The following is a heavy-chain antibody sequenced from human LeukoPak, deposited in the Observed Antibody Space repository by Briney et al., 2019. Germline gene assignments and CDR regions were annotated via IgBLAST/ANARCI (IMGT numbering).Heavy chain of an antibody. CDR1: GFTFSDNY. D-gene: IGHD3-3*01. Sequence: GGSLRLSCAASGFTFSDNYMSWIRKPPGKGLGWVSYIITSGSTINYADSVKGRFTISRDNAKNSLYLQMNSLRAEDTAVYYCARDQPYDFWSGYSYYYYYYGMDVWGQGTTVTVSS. CDR3: ARDQPYDFWSGYSYYYYYYGMDV. CDR2: IITSGSTI. J-gene: IGHJ6*02. V-gene: IGHV3-11*01.